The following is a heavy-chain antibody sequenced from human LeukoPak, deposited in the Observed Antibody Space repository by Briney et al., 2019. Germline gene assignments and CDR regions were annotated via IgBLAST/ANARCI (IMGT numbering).Heavy chain of an antibody. D-gene: IGHD5/OR15-5a*01. CDR1: GFTFSSYA. Sequence: GGSLRLSCAASGFTFSSYAMSWVRQAPGKGLEWVSAISGPAGSWDYADSVKGRFTISRDNSKNTLFLQMNSLRADDTAIYYCAKKVGLVSAPLYYFDVWGQGTLVTVSS. CDR3: AKKVGLVSAPLYYFDV. J-gene: IGHJ4*02. CDR2: ISGPAGSW. V-gene: IGHV3-23*01.